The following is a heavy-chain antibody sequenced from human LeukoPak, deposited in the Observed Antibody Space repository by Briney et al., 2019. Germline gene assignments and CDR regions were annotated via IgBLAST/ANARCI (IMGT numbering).Heavy chain of an antibody. CDR3: ARDSLYLYDYGDDGDAFDI. Sequence: GGSLRLSCAASGFTFSSYEMNWVRQAPGKGLEWVSYISSSGSTIYYADSVKGRFTISRDNAKNSLYLQMNSLRAEDTAVYYCARDSLYLYDYGDDGDAFDIWGQGTMDTVSS. CDR1: GFTFSSYE. J-gene: IGHJ3*02. CDR2: ISSSGSTI. V-gene: IGHV3-48*03. D-gene: IGHD4-17*01.